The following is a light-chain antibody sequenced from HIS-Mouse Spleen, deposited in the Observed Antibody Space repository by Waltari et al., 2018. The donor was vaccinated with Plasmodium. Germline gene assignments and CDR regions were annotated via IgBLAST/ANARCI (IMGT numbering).Light chain of an antibody. V-gene: IGKV1-5*03. CDR3: QQYNSYQ. Sequence: DIQMTQSPSTLSASVGDRVTITCRASQSSSSWLAWYQQKPGKAPKLLIYKASSLESGVPSRFSGSGSGTEFTLTISSRQPDDFATYYCQQYNSYQFGQGTKVEIK. CDR1: QSSSSW. J-gene: IGKJ1*01. CDR2: KAS.